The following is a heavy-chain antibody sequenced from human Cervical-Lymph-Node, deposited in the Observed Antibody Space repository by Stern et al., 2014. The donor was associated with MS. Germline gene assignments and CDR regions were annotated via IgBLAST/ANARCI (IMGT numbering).Heavy chain of an antibody. CDR2: IIPVLVTT. Sequence: QLVQSGTEVKKPGSSVKVSCKATGDTFRYYAITWVRQAHGQGIEWMGAIIPVLVTTDYAQKFQGRVTFTADDSTTTAYLEVSSLKSEDTAIYCCARGPDFWSGDRHFYADMGVWGQGTTVIVSS. V-gene: IGHV1-69*01. CDR3: ARGPDFWSGDRHFYADMGV. J-gene: IGHJ6*02. CDR1: GDTFRYYA. D-gene: IGHD3/OR15-3a*01.